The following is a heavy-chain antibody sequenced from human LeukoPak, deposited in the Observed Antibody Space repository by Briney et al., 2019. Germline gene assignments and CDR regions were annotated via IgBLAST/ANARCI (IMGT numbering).Heavy chain of an antibody. Sequence: GGSLRLSCVATGFPLTGNYMSWIRQPPGKGPEWVAYISSGSYSKYYADSVRGRFTISRDNANNSLFLEMSTLRVEDTALYYCARGKRTFDPWGQGTLVIVSS. CDR3: ARGKRTFDP. CDR2: ISSGSYSK. V-gene: IGHV3-11*01. J-gene: IGHJ5*02. CDR1: GFPLTGNY.